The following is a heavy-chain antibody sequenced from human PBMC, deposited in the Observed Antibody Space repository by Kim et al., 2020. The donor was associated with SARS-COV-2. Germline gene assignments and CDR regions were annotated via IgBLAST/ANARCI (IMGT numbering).Heavy chain of an antibody. V-gene: IGHV3-74*01. Sequence: GGSLRLSCAASGFTLRSYWINWVRQAPGKGLVWVSRIGGDGISTYYADSVKGRFTVSRDNDDNTLYLQMNSLRADDTAVYYCARGMFKTGFDVWGQGTTVTVSS. CDR1: GFTLRSYW. D-gene: IGHD3-10*02. CDR3: ARGMFKTGFDV. CDR2: IGGDGIST. J-gene: IGHJ6*02.